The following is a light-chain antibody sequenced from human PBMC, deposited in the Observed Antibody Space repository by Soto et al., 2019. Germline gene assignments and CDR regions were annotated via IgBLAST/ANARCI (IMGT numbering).Light chain of an antibody. Sequence: QSALTQPASVSGSPGQSIAISCTGTSSVVGGYNYVSWYQQHPGKAPKLMVYDVINRPSGVSNRFSGSKSGNTASLTISGLQADDEADYYCSSYTSSSTRVFGTGTKVTVL. J-gene: IGLJ1*01. CDR3: SSYTSSSTRV. CDR1: SSVVGGYNY. V-gene: IGLV2-14*01. CDR2: DVI.